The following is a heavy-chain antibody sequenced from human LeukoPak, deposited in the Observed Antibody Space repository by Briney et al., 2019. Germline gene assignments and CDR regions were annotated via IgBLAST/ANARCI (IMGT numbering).Heavy chain of an antibody. J-gene: IGHJ4*02. V-gene: IGHV1-8*01. CDR2: MNPNSGNT. Sequence: ASVKVSCKASGYTFSNYDINWVRQATGQGLEWMGWMNPNSGNTGNAQKFQGRVTMTRNTSMSTAYMELSGLRSEDTAVYYCARGRRYSCETWGQGPLVTVSS. CDR3: ARGRRYSCET. CDR1: GYTFSNYD. D-gene: IGHD1-26*01.